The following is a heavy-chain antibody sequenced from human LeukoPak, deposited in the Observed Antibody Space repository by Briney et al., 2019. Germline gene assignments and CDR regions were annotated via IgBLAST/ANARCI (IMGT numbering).Heavy chain of an antibody. CDR3: ARGPSTYSSATPI. CDR2: IYSGGST. Sequence: PGGSLRLSCAASGFTVSSNYMSWVRQAPGKGLEWVPVIYSGGSTYYADSVKGGFTISRDNSKNTLYLQMNSLRAEDTAVYYCARGPSTYSSATPIWGQGTLVTVSS. J-gene: IGHJ4*02. D-gene: IGHD6-19*01. V-gene: IGHV3-66*01. CDR1: GFTVSSNY.